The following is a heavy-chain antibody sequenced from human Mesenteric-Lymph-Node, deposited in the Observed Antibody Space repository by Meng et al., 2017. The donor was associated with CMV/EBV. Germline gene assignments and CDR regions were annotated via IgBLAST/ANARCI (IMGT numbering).Heavy chain of an antibody. D-gene: IGHD3-3*01. CDR2: ISGSGYVT. CDR1: LTFSNYA. V-gene: IGHV3-23*01. Sequence: LTFSNYAMNWVRQAPGKGLEWISAISGSGYVTKYAESMKGRFTISRDNSKNTVYLQMSSLRGEDTAVYYCAKLYYDFWSGYMYFDSWGQGTLVTVSS. J-gene: IGHJ4*02. CDR3: AKLYYDFWSGYMYFDS.